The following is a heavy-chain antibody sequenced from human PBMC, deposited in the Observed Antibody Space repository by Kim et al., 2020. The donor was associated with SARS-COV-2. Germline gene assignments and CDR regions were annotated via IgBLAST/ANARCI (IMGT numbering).Heavy chain of an antibody. CDR3: ARVSITMIVVVITPYYYYGMDV. D-gene: IGHD3-22*01. V-gene: IGHV4-34*01. Sequence: SETLSLTCAVYGGSFSGYYWSWIRQPPGKGLEWIGEINHSGSTNYNPSLKSRVTISVDTSKNQFYLKLSSVTAADTAVYYCARVSITMIVVVITPYYYYGMDVWGQGTTVTVSS. J-gene: IGHJ6*02. CDR1: GGSFSGYY. CDR2: INHSGST.